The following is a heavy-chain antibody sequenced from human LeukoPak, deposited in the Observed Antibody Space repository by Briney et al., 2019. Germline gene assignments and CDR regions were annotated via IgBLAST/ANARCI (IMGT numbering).Heavy chain of an antibody. Sequence: PSETLSLTCAVSGYSISSGYYWGWIRQPPGKGLEWIGSIYRSGSTYYNPSLKSRVTISVDTSKNQFSLKLSSVTAADTAVYYCARDLGYCGGDCHRADAFDIWGQGTMVTVSS. V-gene: IGHV4-38-2*02. CDR1: GYSISSGYY. CDR2: IYRSGST. D-gene: IGHD2-21*02. CDR3: ARDLGYCGGDCHRADAFDI. J-gene: IGHJ3*02.